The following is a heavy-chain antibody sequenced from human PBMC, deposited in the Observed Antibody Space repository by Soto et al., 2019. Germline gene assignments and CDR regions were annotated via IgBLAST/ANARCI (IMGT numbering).Heavy chain of an antibody. CDR2: VYPDGSQT. CDR1: GYSFDAHW. D-gene: IGHD2-8*01. J-gene: IGHJ4*02. V-gene: IGHV5-51*01. Sequence: PGESLKISCKGSGYSFDAHWIGWVRQVPGKGLESMGIVYPDGSQTAYSPSFQGQVTISADKSISTAYLQWSSLKASDTAMYYCVRHLGYCTNSGCYRMYFDYWGQGTLVTVSS. CDR3: VRHLGYCTNSGCYRMYFDY.